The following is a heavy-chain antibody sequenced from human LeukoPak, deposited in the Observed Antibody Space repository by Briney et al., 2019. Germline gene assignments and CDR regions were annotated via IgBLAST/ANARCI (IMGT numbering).Heavy chain of an antibody. J-gene: IGHJ4*02. CDR1: GFTFSSYS. Sequence: PGGSLRLSCAASGFTFSSYSMNWVRQAPGKGLEWVSSISSSSSYIYYADSVKGRFTISRDNAKNSLYLQMNSLRAEDTAVYYCARDFADSSSRGEFDYWGQGTLVTVSS. V-gene: IGHV3-21*01. CDR3: ARDFADSSSRGEFDY. CDR2: ISSSSSYI. D-gene: IGHD6-6*01.